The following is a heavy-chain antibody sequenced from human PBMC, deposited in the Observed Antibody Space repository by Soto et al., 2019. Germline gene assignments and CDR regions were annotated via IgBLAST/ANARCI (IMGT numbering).Heavy chain of an antibody. CDR3: ARHLNSLGFTNSWFAYFDY. D-gene: IGHD6-13*01. J-gene: IGHJ4*02. Sequence: PSETLSLTCTVSGGSISSSDYYWGWIRQPPGKGLEWIGSIYYSGSTYYNPSLKSRITISVDTSKNQFSLKLSSVTAADTAVYYCARHLNSLGFTNSWFAYFDYRGQRTLVIVSS. CDR2: IYYSGST. V-gene: IGHV4-39*01. CDR1: GGSISSSDYY.